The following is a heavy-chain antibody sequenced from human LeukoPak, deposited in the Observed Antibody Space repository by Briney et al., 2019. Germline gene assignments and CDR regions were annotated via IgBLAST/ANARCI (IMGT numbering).Heavy chain of an antibody. J-gene: IGHJ4*02. D-gene: IGHD6-19*01. CDR3: AKDQGSSGWYGDY. Sequence: PSETLSLTCAVYGGSFSGYYWSWIRQPPGKGLEWIGEINHSGSTNYNPSLKSRVTISVDTSKNQFSLKLSSVTAADTAVYYCAKDQGSSGWYGDYWGQGTLVTVSS. CDR1: GGSFSGYY. CDR2: INHSGST. V-gene: IGHV4-34*01.